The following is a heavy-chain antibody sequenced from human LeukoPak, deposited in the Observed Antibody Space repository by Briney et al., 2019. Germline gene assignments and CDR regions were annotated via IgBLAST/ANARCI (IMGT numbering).Heavy chain of an antibody. D-gene: IGHD4-17*01. J-gene: IGHJ5*02. CDR3: AKDFSAGGNYGYGRLDP. CDR2: ISGSGDYS. V-gene: IGHV3-23*01. CDR1: GFTFSSYA. Sequence: GGSLRLSCAASGFTFSSYAMSWVRQAPGKGLEWVSAISGSGDYSNSADSVKGRFTISRDNSENTLYLQMNSLRAEDTAVYYCAKDFSAGGNYGYGRLDPWGQGTLVTVSS.